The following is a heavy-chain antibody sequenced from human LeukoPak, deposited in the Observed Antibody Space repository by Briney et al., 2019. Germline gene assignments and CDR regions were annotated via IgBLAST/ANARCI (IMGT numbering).Heavy chain of an antibody. J-gene: IGHJ4*02. CDR1: GFTFSSYW. CDR3: VKEAYYGWGSSPTFYFDY. V-gene: IGHV3-74*01. D-gene: IGHD3-10*01. CDR2: IASDGSST. Sequence: PGGSLRLSCAASGFTFSSYWMNWVRQAPGKGLVWVSRIASDGSSTTYADSAKGRFTISRDNSRNTVFLQMNRLRPEDTAVYYCVKEAYYGWGSSPTFYFDYWGQGTRVTVSS.